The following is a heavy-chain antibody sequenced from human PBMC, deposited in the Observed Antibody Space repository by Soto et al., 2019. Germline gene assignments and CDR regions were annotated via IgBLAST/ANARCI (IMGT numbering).Heavy chain of an antibody. D-gene: IGHD2-21*02. V-gene: IGHV1-3*01. CDR1: GYTFTSYS. CDR2: INAGNGNT. J-gene: IGHJ4*02. CDR3: ARSIVVVTALDY. Sequence: GASVKVSCKASGYTFTSYSMHWVRQAPGQRLEWMGWINAGNGNTKYSQKFQGRVTITRDTSASTAYMELSSLRSEETAVYYCARSIVVVTALDYWGQGTLVTVSS.